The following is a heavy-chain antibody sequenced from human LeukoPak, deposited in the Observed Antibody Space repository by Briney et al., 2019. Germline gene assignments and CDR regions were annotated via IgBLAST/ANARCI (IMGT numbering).Heavy chain of an antibody. D-gene: IGHD3-10*01. CDR1: GYTFTSYG. Sequence: GASVKVSCKASGYTFTSYGISWVRQAPGQGLEWMGRIIPILGIANYAQKFQGRVTITADKSTSTAYMELSSLRSEDTAVYYCASPRGGVDYYGSGSYYNPYYFDYWGQGTLVTVSS. J-gene: IGHJ4*02. V-gene: IGHV1-69*04. CDR2: IIPILGIA. CDR3: ASPRGGVDYYGSGSYYNPYYFDY.